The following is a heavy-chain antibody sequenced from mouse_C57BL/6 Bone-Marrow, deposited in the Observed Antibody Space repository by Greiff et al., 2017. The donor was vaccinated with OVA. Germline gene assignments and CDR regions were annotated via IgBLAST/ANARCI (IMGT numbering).Heavy chain of an antibody. Sequence: VHVKQSGPGLAKPSQTLSLTCSVTGYSITSDYWNWIRKFPGNKLEYMGYISYSGSTYYNPSLKSRISITRDTSKKQYYLQLNAVTTEDTATYYGARSRYGSSYYAMDDWGQGTSVTVSS. D-gene: IGHD1-1*01. V-gene: IGHV3-8*01. CDR3: ARSRYGSSYYAMDD. J-gene: IGHJ4*01. CDR1: GYSITSDY. CDR2: ISYSGST.